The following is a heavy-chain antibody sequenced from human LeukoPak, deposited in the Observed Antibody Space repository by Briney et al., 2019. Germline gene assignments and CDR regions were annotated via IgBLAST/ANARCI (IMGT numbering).Heavy chain of an antibody. CDR1: GFTFSSYS. J-gene: IGHJ4*02. Sequence: PGGSLRLSCAASGFTFSSYSMHWVRQAPGKGLEWVASISSSSSYIYYADSGGGRFTISRDNAKNSLYLKMNSMRAEATAVYYCARALGEDGYNAGGIDYWGQGTLVTVSS. CDR2: ISSSSSYI. D-gene: IGHD5-24*01. CDR3: ARALGEDGYNAGGIDY. V-gene: IGHV3-21*01.